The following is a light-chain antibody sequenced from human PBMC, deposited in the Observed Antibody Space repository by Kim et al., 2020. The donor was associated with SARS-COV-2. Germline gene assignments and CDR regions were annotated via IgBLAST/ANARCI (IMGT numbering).Light chain of an antibody. CDR1: QSVSSN. V-gene: IGKV3-15*01. J-gene: IGKJ2*01. CDR2: GAS. CDR3: QQYNNWPSYT. Sequence: EIVMTQSPATLSVSPGERATLSCRASQSVSSNLAWYQQKPGQAPRLLIYGASTRATGIPARFSGSGSGTEFTLTIGSLQSEDFAVYYCQQYNNWPSYTFGQGTKLEI.